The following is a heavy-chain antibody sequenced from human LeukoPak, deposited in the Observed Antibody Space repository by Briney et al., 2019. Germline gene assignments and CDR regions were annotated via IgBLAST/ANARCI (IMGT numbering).Heavy chain of an antibody. V-gene: IGHV3-23*01. CDR1: GFTFSNHA. Sequence: GGSLRLSCAASGFTFSNHAMSWVRRAPGKGLEGVSAIFASGASTYYGDSVKGRFTNSRDNSKNTLYLQMNSLRVEDTAVYFCAKHRYGQYYYGMDVWGQGTTVTVSS. J-gene: IGHJ6*02. D-gene: IGHD5-18*01. CDR2: IFASGAST. CDR3: AKHRYGQYYYGMDV.